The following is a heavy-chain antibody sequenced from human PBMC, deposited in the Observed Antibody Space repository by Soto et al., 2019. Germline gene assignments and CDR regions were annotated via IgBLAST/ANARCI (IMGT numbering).Heavy chain of an antibody. CDR3: ATSRIAAVPGTYYYYGMDV. CDR2: IYSGGST. CDR1: GFTVSSNY. D-gene: IGHD6-13*01. V-gene: IGHV3-53*01. Sequence: PGGSLRLSCAASGFTVSSNYMSWVRQAPGKGLEWVSVIYSGGSTYYADSVKGRFTISSDNSKNTLYLQMNSLRAEDTAVYYCATSRIAAVPGTYYYYGMDVWGQGTTVTVSS. J-gene: IGHJ6*02.